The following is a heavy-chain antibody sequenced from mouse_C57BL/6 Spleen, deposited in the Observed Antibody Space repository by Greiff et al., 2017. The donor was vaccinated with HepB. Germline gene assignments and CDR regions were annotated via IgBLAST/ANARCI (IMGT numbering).Heavy chain of an antibody. CDR3: ARGTTTVVAIYYFDY. D-gene: IGHD1-1*01. CDR2: ISSGSSTI. J-gene: IGHJ2*01. Sequence: EVKVVESGGGLVKPGGSLKLSCAASGFTFSDYGMHWVRQAPEKGLEWVAYISSGSSTIYYADTVKGRFTISRDNAKNTLFLQMTSLRSEDTAMYYCARGTTTVVAIYYFDYWGQGTTLTVSS. CDR1: GFTFSDYG. V-gene: IGHV5-17*01.